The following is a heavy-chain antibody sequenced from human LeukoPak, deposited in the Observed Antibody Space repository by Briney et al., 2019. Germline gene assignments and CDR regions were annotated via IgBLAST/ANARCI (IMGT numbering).Heavy chain of an antibody. J-gene: IGHJ5*02. CDR1: GFSISSDYY. CDR2: VSHSGIT. V-gene: IGHV4-38-2*02. CDR3: ARLVIP. D-gene: IGHD3-10*01. Sequence: SETLSLTCTVSGFSISSDYYWGWIRQPPGKGLEWLGSVSHSGITYYNSSLNSRVTISVDTSKNQFSLEVNSVTAADTAVYYCARLVIPWGQGILVTVSS.